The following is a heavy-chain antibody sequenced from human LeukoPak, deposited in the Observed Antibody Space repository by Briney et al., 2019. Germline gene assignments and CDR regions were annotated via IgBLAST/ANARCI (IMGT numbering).Heavy chain of an antibody. CDR3: ARHGYSSGSLAWFDP. J-gene: IGHJ5*02. Sequence: SETLSLTCTVSGGSISSYYWSWIRQPPGMGLEWIGCIYYSGSTNYNPSLKSRVTISVDTSKNQFSLKLSSVTAADTAVYYCARHGYSSGSLAWFDPWGQGTQVTVSS. V-gene: IGHV4-59*01. D-gene: IGHD6-19*01. CDR1: GGSISSYY. CDR2: IYYSGST.